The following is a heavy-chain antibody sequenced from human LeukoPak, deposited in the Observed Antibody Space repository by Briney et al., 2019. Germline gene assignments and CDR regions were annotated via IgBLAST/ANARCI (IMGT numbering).Heavy chain of an antibody. V-gene: IGHV3-11*04. CDR1: GFTFSDYY. CDR2: ISHSGSST. CDR3: GSGYYFDY. Sequence: GGSLRLSCAASGFTFSDYYMSWIRQAPGKGLEWVSYISHSGSSTYYADSVKGRLTISRGNAKNSLYLQMNNLRAEDTAVYYCGSGYYFDYWGQGTLVTVSS. J-gene: IGHJ4*02. D-gene: IGHD3-22*01.